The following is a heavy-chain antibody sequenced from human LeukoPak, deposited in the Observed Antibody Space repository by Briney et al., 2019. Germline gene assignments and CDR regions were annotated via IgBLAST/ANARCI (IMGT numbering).Heavy chain of an antibody. D-gene: IGHD1-1*01. V-gene: IGHV3-64*01. CDR1: GFTFSSYA. J-gene: IGHJ5*02. Sequence: PGGSLRLSCAASGFTFSSYAMHWVRQAPGKGLEYVSAISSNGGSTYYANSVKGRFTISRDNSKNTLYLQMGSLRAEDMAVYYCARAPVGTTGMTGWFDPWGQGTLVTVSS. CDR3: ARAPVGTTGMTGWFDP. CDR2: ISSNGGST.